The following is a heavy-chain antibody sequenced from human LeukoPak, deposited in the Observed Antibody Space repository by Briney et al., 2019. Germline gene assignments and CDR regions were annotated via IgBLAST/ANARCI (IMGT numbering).Heavy chain of an antibody. CDR3: ARPRTGTTPYYYYYMDV. J-gene: IGHJ6*03. V-gene: IGHV1-18*01. CDR1: GYTFTSYG. CDR2: ISAYNGNT. D-gene: IGHD1-7*01. Sequence: ASVKVSCKASGYTFTSYGMRWVRQAPGQGLEWMGWISAYNGNTNYAQKLQGRVTMTTDTSTSTAYMELRSLRSDDTAVYYCARPRTGTTPYYYYYMDVWGKGTTVTVSS.